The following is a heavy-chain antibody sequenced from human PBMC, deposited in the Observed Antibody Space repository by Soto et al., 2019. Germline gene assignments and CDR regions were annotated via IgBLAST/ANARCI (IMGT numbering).Heavy chain of an antibody. CDR1: GYTFTSYG. CDR3: ARGDKDYIWGSYRYLSAFDI. V-gene: IGHV1-18*01. Sequence: ASVKVSCKASGYTFTSYGISWVRQAPGQGLEWMGWISAYNGNTNYAQKLQGRVTMTTDTSTSTAYMELRSLRSDDTAVYYCARGDKDYIWGSYRYLSAFDIWGQGTMVTVS. CDR2: ISAYNGNT. D-gene: IGHD3-16*02. J-gene: IGHJ3*02.